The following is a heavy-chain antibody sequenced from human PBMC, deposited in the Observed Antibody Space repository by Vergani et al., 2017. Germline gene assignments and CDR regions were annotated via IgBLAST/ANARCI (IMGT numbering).Heavy chain of an antibody. CDR2: INHSGST. D-gene: IGHD2-15*01. V-gene: IGHV4-34*01. Sequence: QVQLQQWGAGLLKPSETLSLTCAVYGGSFSGYYWSWIRQPPGKGLEWIGEINHSGSTNYNPPLKSRVTISVDTSKNQFSLKLSSVTAADTAVYYCARRQTVAQYCSGGSCYSRWFDPWGQGTLVTVSS. CDR3: ARRQTVAQYCSGGSCYSRWFDP. CDR1: GGSFSGYY. J-gene: IGHJ5*02.